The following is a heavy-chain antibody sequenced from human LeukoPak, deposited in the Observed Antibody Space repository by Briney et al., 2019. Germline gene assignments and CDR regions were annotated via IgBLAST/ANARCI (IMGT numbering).Heavy chain of an antibody. V-gene: IGHV3-30*18. CDR2: ISYDGSNT. Sequence: PGGSLRLSCAVSGFTFNRNAISWVRQAPGKGLEWVAIISYDGSNTYYADSVKGRFTISRDNSKNTLYLQMDSLRTEDTAVYYCAKEGDISSSWYLSNYFDYWGQGTLVTFS. D-gene: IGHD6-13*01. J-gene: IGHJ4*02. CDR1: GFTFNRNA. CDR3: AKEGDISSSWYLSNYFDY.